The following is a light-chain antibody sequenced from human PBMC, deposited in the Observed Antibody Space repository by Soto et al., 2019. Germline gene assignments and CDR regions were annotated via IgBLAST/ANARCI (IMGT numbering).Light chain of an antibody. CDR2: SHN. V-gene: IGLV1-44*01. CDR3: AAWDDSMNVQL. J-gene: IGLJ2*01. CDR1: SSNIGRNT. Sequence: QSVLTQPPSVSGTPGQRVTISCSGSSSNIGRNTVNWYQQLPGTAPKLLIYSHNQRPSGVPDRFSGSKSGTSASLAISGLQSEDEADYYCAAWDDSMNVQLFGGGTKLTVL.